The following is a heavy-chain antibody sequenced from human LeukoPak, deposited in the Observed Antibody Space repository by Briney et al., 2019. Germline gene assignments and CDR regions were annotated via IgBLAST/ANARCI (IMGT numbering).Heavy chain of an antibody. J-gene: IGHJ4*02. D-gene: IGHD4-23*01. Sequence: GGSLRLSCAASGFTFSSYAMSWVRQAPGKGLEWVSAISGSGGSTYYADSVKGRFTISRDNSKNTLYLQMDSLRAEDTAVYYCAKDPLPSKYGGNSGYFDYWGQGTLVTVSS. CDR2: ISGSGGST. CDR1: GFTFSSYA. V-gene: IGHV3-23*01. CDR3: AKDPLPSKYGGNSGYFDY.